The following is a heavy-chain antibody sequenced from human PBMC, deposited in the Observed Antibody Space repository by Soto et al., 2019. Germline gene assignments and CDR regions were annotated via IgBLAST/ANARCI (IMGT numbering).Heavy chain of an antibody. J-gene: IGHJ4*02. CDR3: ARVSRYYDFWSGYYPYYFDY. CDR1: GFTFSDYY. Sequence: QVQLVESGGGLVKPGGSLRLSCAASGFTFSDYYMSWIRQAPGKGLEWVSYISSSGSTIYYADSVKGRFTISRDNAKNSLYLQMNSLRAEDTAVYYCARVSRYYDFWSGYYPYYFDYWGQGTLVTVSS. CDR2: ISSSGSTI. D-gene: IGHD3-3*01. V-gene: IGHV3-11*01.